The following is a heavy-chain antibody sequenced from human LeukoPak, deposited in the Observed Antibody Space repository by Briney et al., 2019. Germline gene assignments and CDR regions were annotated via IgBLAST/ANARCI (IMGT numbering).Heavy chain of an antibody. CDR3: ARGQSGSYHNDY. J-gene: IGHJ4*02. D-gene: IGHD1-26*01. V-gene: IGHV4-38-2*02. Sequence: SETLSLTCTVSGYSISSGYYWGWIRQPPGKGLEWIGSIYHSGSTYYNPSLKSRVTISVDTSKNQFSLKLSSVTAADTAVYYCARGQSGSYHNDYWGQGTPVTVSS. CDR2: IYHSGST. CDR1: GYSISSGYY.